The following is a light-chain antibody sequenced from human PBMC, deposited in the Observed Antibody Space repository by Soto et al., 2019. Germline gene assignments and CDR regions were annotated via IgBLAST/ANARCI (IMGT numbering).Light chain of an antibody. CDR1: QTISSW. J-gene: IGKJ1*01. V-gene: IGKV1-5*03. Sequence: DIQMTQSPSSLSASLGDRVTITCRASQTISSWLAWYQRKPGRAPKLLIYKASTLKSGVPSRFSGSGSGAEFTPAISSLQPDDFATYYCQHYNSYSEAFGQGTKVDIK. CDR3: QHYNSYSEA. CDR2: KAS.